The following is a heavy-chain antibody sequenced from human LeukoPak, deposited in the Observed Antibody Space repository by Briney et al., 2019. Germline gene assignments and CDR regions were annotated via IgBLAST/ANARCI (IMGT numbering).Heavy chain of an antibody. CDR2: IRSKANSYAT. Sequence: SGGSLRLSCAASGFTFSGSAMHWVRQASGKGLAWVGRIRSKANSYATAYAASVKGRFTISRDDSKNTAYLQMNSLKTEDTAVYYCTRRGYYYMDVWGKGTTVTVSS. J-gene: IGHJ6*03. V-gene: IGHV3-73*01. CDR1: GFTFSGSA. CDR3: TRRGYYYMDV.